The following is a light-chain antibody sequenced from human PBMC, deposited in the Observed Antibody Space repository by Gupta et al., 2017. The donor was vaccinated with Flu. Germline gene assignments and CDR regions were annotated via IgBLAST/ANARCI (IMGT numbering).Light chain of an antibody. CDR2: QDR. V-gene: IGLV6-57*01. Sequence: NFLLTQPHSVSESPGKTVIISCTRSSGNIASNYVQWYQQRPGSSPTTVIFQDRQRPSGVPAPFSGSIDSASTSASLTTSRLKTEEEADYYCQCYDTTSNLGVFGGGTRLTVL. J-gene: IGLJ3*02. CDR3: QCYDTTSNLGV. CDR1: SGNIASNY.